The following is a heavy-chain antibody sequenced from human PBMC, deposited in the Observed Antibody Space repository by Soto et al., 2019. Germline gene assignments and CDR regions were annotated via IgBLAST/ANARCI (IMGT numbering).Heavy chain of an antibody. CDR1: GGSISNYY. CDR3: ARAKAPLYSSSWYWFDP. CDR2: IYHSGST. Sequence: PSXTLSLTCTVSGGSISNYYCSWIMQPPGKGLEWIGYIYHSGSTNYNPSLKSRVTISVDTSKNQFSLKLSSVTAAETAVYYCARAKAPLYSSSWYWFDPWGQGTLVTVSS. D-gene: IGHD6-13*01. J-gene: IGHJ5*02. V-gene: IGHV4-59*08.